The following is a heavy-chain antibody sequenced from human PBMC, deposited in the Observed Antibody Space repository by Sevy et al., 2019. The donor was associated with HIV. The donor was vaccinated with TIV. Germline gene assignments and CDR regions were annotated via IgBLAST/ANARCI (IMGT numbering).Heavy chain of an antibody. D-gene: IGHD3-22*01. CDR3: AKEGYSSGYAGAFNI. Sequence: GGSLRLSCSASGFSFSTSVMHWVRQAPGKGLEWVALVSFHGGSQYASDSVKGRFTISRDNSKNTLYLQLNSLRPEDTGVYYCAKEGYSSGYAGAFNIWGLGTLVTVSS. J-gene: IGHJ3*02. V-gene: IGHV3-30*04. CDR1: GFSFSTSV. CDR2: VSFHGGSQ.